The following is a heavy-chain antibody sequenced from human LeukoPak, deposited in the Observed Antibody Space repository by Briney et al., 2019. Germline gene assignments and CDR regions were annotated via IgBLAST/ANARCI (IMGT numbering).Heavy chain of an antibody. CDR2: ISRSGSTI. Sequence: GGSLRLSCAASGFTFSSYEMNWVRQAPGKGLEWVSYISRSGSTIYYADSVKGRFTISRDNAKNSMYLQMSSLRAEDTAVYYCVREIIIRDSTGYPMDVWGKGTTVTVSS. J-gene: IGHJ6*04. CDR3: VREIIIRDSTGYPMDV. CDR1: GFTFSSYE. D-gene: IGHD3-22*01. V-gene: IGHV3-48*03.